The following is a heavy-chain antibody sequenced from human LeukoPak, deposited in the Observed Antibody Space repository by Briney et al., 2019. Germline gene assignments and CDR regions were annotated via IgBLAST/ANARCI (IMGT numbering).Heavy chain of an antibody. V-gene: IGHV3-30*02. CDR2: IRYDGTNK. J-gene: IGHJ4*02. D-gene: IGHD3-22*01. CDR3: AKDQSYYDSSGYLAYYFDY. Sequence: GGSLRLSCAASGFTFNNYGIHWVRQAPGKGLEWVAFIRYDGTNKYYADSVTGRFTISRDNSKNTLYLQMNSLRAEDTPVYYCAKDQSYYDSSGYLAYYFDYWGQGTLVTVSS. CDR1: GFTFNNYG.